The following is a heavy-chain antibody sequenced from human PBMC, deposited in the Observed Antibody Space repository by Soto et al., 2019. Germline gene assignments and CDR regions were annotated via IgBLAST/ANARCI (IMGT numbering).Heavy chain of an antibody. CDR2: INHSGST. J-gene: IGHJ6*03. CDR3: ARGPSGDYDFWRGYYLSYYYYMEV. V-gene: IGHV4-34*01. D-gene: IGHD3-3*01. CDR1: GGSFSGYY. Sequence: QVQLQQWGAGLLKPSETLSLTCAVYGGSFSGYYWSWIRQPPGQGLEWIGEINHSGSTPYNPSLKSRVDVSVDTSKNQFYLKLSSVTAAERAVYYCARGPSGDYDFWRGYYLSYYYYMEVWGKGTTGTVSS.